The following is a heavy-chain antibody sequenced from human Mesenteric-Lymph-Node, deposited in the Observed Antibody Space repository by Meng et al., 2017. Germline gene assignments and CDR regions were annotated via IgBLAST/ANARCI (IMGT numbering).Heavy chain of an antibody. V-gene: IGHV4-4*02. Sequence: PGRFEPSECLCITCTCSGGSISNNNWWCWGRQSPGKGLEVIGEIYHSGTTNYNPSLKSRVTISIDKSKNQFSLKLNSVTAADTAVYYCARGSRLRKLDYWGQGTLVTVSS. CDR1: GGSISNNNW. CDR2: IYHSGTT. J-gene: IGHJ4*02. CDR3: ARGSRLRKLDY. D-gene: IGHD5-12*01.